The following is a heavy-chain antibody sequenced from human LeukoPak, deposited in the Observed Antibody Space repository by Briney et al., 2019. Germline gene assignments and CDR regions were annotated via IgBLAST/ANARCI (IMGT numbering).Heavy chain of an antibody. J-gene: IGHJ4*02. CDR1: GFTFSSYA. Sequence: GGSLRLSCAASGFTFSSYAMHWVRQAPGKGLEYVSAISSNGGSTYYANSVKDRFTISRDNSKNTLYLQMNSLRAEDTAVYYCARAGRGYSYGYVFDYWGQGTLVTVSS. CDR2: ISSNGGST. V-gene: IGHV3-64*01. D-gene: IGHD5-18*01. CDR3: ARAGRGYSYGYVFDY.